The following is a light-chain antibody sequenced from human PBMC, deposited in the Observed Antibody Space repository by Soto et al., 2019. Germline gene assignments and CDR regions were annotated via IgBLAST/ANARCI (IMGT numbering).Light chain of an antibody. Sequence: DIQLTQHPSSLSASVGDRVTITCRASQNINTHLNWYQQKPGRAPKLLISASANLQSDVPLRFSGSGSGTEFPLTISRLLPEDFDTYYCQQSSSAPLTFGGGTKVEIK. CDR2: ASA. V-gene: IGKV1-39*01. CDR1: QNINTH. CDR3: QQSSSAPLT. J-gene: IGKJ4*01.